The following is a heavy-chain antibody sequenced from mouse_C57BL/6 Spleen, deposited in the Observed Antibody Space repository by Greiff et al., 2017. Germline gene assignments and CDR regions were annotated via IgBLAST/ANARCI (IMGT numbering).Heavy chain of an antibody. D-gene: IGHD2-4*01. Sequence: EVKLVESGGGLVKPGGSLKLSCAASGFTFSDYGMHWVRQAPEKGLEWVAYISSGSSTIYYADTVKGRFTISRDNAKNTLFLQLTSLRSEDTAMYYCARGDYDIYYAVDYWGQGTSVTVSS. J-gene: IGHJ4*01. V-gene: IGHV5-17*01. CDR2: ISSGSSTI. CDR3: ARGDYDIYYAVDY. CDR1: GFTFSDYG.